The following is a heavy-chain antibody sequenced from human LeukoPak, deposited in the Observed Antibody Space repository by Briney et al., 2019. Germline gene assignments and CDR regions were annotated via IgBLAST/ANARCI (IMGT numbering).Heavy chain of an antibody. CDR3: GRGPLKQQLVKPDPDYYYYMDV. V-gene: IGHV1-69*13. Sequence: ASVKVSCKASGGRFSYYALTWVRQPPGQRFEWMGGIIPIFGTTNYAQKFQGRVTFTADESTTTAYMELSSLRFEDTAVYYCGRGPLKQQLVKPDPDYYYYMDVWGNGTTVTVSS. J-gene: IGHJ6*03. CDR1: GGRFSYYA. D-gene: IGHD6-13*01. CDR2: IIPIFGTT.